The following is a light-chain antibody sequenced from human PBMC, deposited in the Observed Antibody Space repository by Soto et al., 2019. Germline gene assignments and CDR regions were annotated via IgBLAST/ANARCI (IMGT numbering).Light chain of an antibody. CDR3: QQYNNYPRT. CDR2: DAS. J-gene: IGKJ1*01. Sequence: DIQMTQSPSTLSASIGDRVTITCRASESIRTCLAWYQHKPGKAPKFLIYDASTLESGVPSRFSGSGSGTQFTLTISSLQPDVFATYYCQQYNNYPRTFGQGTKVEIK. CDR1: ESIRTC. V-gene: IGKV1-5*01.